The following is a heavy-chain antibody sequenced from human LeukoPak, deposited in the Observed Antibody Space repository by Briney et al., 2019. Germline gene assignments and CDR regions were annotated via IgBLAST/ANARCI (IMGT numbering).Heavy chain of an antibody. V-gene: IGHV3-53*01. CDR2: IYSGGST. D-gene: IGHD1-1*01. CDR1: GSIVSSNY. J-gene: IGHJ6*02. Sequence: GGSLRLSCAASGSIVSSNYMSWVRQAPGKGLEWVSVIYSGGSTYYADSVKGRFTISRDNAKNSLFLQMNSLRVEDTAVYYCARALAGQSYYYGMDVWGQGTTVTVSS. CDR3: ARALAGQSYYYGMDV.